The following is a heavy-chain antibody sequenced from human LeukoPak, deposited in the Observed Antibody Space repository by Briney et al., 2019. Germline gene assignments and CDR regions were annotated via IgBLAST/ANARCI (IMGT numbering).Heavy chain of an antibody. V-gene: IGHV3-15*01. Sequence: PGGSLRLSCTASGFTFSNAWMSWVRQAPGKGLEWIGRIKSNGVGGTREFAAPVAGRFTISRDESRNTLYMRLNSRQTEATAPYYCTADGNCQTTSCYWGRGALVTASS. CDR3: TADGNCQTTSCY. CDR1: GFTFSNAW. J-gene: IGHJ4*02. D-gene: IGHD2-2*01. CDR2: IKSNGVGGTR.